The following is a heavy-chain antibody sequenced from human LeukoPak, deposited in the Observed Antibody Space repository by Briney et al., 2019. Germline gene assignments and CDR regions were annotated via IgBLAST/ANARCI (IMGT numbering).Heavy chain of an antibody. CDR3: AKDIGTGGTGWYFDL. CDR2: IYSGGST. CDR1: GFTVSSNY. J-gene: IGHJ2*01. D-gene: IGHD6-13*01. Sequence: PGGSLRLSCAASGFTVSSNYMSWVRQAPGKGLEWVSVIYSGGSTYYADSVKGRFTISRDNAKNSLYLQMNSLRAEDTALYYCAKDIGTGGTGWYFDLWGRGTLVTVSS. V-gene: IGHV3-53*05.